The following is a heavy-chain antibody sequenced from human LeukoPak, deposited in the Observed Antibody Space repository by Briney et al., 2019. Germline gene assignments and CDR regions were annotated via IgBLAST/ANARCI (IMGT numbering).Heavy chain of an antibody. V-gene: IGHV4-59*01. CDR1: GGSISSYY. J-gene: IGHJ4*02. Sequence: SETLSLTCTVSGGSISSYYWSWIRQPPGKGLEWIGYIYYSGSTNYNPSLKSRVTISVDTSKNQVSLKLSSVTAADTAVYYCAREVAGDYFDYWGQGTLVTVSS. CDR3: AREVAGDYFDY. CDR2: IYYSGST. D-gene: IGHD6-19*01.